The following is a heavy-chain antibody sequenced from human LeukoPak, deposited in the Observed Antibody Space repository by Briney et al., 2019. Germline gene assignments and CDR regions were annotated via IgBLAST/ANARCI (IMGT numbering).Heavy chain of an antibody. D-gene: IGHD2-21*01. CDR1: GFTFSDYS. CDR3: ARDRGDGYRFDY. CDR2: ISTTGTI. Sequence: GGSLRLSCAASGFTFSDYSMNWVRQAPGKGLEWVSYISTTGTIYYADSVKGRFTISRDNAKNSLFLQMNSLRDEDTAVYYCARDRGDGYRFDYWGQGTLVTVSS. V-gene: IGHV3-48*02. J-gene: IGHJ4*02.